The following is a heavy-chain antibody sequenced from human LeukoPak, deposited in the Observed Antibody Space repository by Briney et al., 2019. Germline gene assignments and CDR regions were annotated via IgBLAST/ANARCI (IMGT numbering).Heavy chain of an antibody. CDR2: ISYSGST. Sequence: PSETLSLTCTVSGGSISSYYWSWIRQPPGKGLEWIGYISYSGSTNYNPSLKSRVTISVDTSKNQFSLKLSSVTAADTAVYYCARVDGNFDYWGQGTLVTVSS. CDR3: ARVDGNFDY. V-gene: IGHV4-59*01. D-gene: IGHD1-1*01. J-gene: IGHJ4*02. CDR1: GGSISSYY.